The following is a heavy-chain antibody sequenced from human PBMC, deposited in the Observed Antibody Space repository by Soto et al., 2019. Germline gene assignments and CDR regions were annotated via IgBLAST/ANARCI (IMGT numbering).Heavy chain of an antibody. V-gene: IGHV3-30*18. CDR1: GFTFSSYG. CDR2: ISYDGSNK. Sequence: SGGSLRLSCAASGFTFSSYGMHWVRQAPGKGLEWVAVISYDGSNKYYADSVKGRFTISRDNSKNTLYLQMNSLRAEDTAVYYCAKVSEDIVVVVAALRDYYMDVWGKGTTVTVSS. CDR3: AKVSEDIVVVVAALRDYYMDV. D-gene: IGHD2-15*01. J-gene: IGHJ6*03.